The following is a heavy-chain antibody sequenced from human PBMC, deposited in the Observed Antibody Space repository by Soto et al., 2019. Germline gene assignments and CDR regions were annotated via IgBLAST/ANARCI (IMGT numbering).Heavy chain of an antibody. CDR3: ARGGGRGAFWFDP. J-gene: IGHJ5*02. CDR1: GGSISSGGYY. V-gene: IGHV4-31*03. D-gene: IGHD1-26*01. CDR2: IYYSGST. Sequence: SETLSLTCTVPGGSISSGGYYWSWIRQHPGKGLEWIGYIYYSGSTYYNPSLKSRVTLSVDTSKNQFSLKLSSVTAADTAVYYCARGGGRGAFWFDPWGQGTLVTVS.